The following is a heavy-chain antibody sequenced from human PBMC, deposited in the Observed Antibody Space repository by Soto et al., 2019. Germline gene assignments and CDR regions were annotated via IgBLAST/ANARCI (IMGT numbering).Heavy chain of an antibody. CDR3: ARHVTYSGYDSRPAWHFDY. J-gene: IGHJ4*02. Sequence: QLQLQESGPGLVKPSETLSLTCTVSGGSISSSSYYWGWIRQPPGKGLEWIGSIYYSGSTYYNPSLKSRVTISVDTSKNQFSLKLSSVTAADMAVYYCARHVTYSGYDSRPAWHFDYWGQGTLVTVSS. CDR2: IYYSGST. CDR1: GGSISSSSYY. D-gene: IGHD5-12*01. V-gene: IGHV4-39*01.